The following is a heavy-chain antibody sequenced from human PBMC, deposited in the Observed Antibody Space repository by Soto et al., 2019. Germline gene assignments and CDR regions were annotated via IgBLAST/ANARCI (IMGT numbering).Heavy chain of an antibody. V-gene: IGHV4-59*01. CDR2: IYYSGST. J-gene: IGHJ3*02. CDR3: ARGGYDILTGYSYHDAFDI. D-gene: IGHD3-9*01. Sequence: SETLSLTCTVSGGSISSYYWSWIRQPPGKGLEWIGYIYYSGSTNYNPSLKSRVTISVDTSKNQFSLKLSSVTAADTAVYYCARGGYDILTGYSYHDAFDIWGQGTMVTVSS. CDR1: GGSISSYY.